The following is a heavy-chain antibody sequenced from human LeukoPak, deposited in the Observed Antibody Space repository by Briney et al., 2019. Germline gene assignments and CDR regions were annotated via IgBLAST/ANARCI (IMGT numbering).Heavy chain of an antibody. CDR3: AKDMGSGWQGLGY. V-gene: IGHV3-9*01. D-gene: IGHD6-19*01. CDR1: GFTFDDYA. CDR2: INYSSGSI. Sequence: PGGSLRLSCAASGFTFDDYAMHWVRQAPGKGLEWVSGINYSSGSIGYADSVKGRFTISRDNAKNSLYLQMNSLRAEDTALYYCAKDMGSGWQGLGYWGQGTLVTVSS. J-gene: IGHJ4*02.